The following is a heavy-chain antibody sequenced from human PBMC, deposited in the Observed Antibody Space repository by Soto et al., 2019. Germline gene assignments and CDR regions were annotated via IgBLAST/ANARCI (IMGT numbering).Heavy chain of an antibody. D-gene: IGHD3-10*01. CDR3: AARRFGELLPIYYYGMDV. Sequence: SETLSLTCAVYGGSFSSNWWSWVRQPPGKGLEWIGEIYHSGSTNYNPSLKSRVTISVDKSKNQFSLKLSSVTAADTAVYYCAARRFGELLPIYYYGMDVWGQGTTVTVSS. CDR1: GGSFSSNW. CDR2: IYHSGST. J-gene: IGHJ6*02. V-gene: IGHV4-4*02.